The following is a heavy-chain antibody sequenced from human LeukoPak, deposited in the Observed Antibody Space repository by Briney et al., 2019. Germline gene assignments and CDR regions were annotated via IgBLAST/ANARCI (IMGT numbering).Heavy chain of an antibody. V-gene: IGHV3-20*04. CDR2: INWNGGST. CDR3: ARDTGQWLEFDY. D-gene: IGHD6-19*01. J-gene: IGHJ4*02. CDR1: GFTFDDYG. Sequence: PGGSLRLSRAASGFTFDDYGMSWVRQAPGKGLEWVSGINWNGGSTGYADSVKGRFTIPRDNAKNSLYLQMNSLRAEDTALYYCARDTGQWLEFDYWGQGTLVTVSS.